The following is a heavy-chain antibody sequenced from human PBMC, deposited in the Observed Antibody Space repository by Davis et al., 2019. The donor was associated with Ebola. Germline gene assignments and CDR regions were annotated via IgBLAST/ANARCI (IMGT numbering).Heavy chain of an antibody. CDR3: ARAPNYDVLTGTSSYYFDY. J-gene: IGHJ4*02. CDR1: GYTFTSYG. D-gene: IGHD3-9*01. CDR2: ISGFNTNT. V-gene: IGHV1-18*04. Sequence: ASVQVSCKSSGYTFTSYGFVWVRQAPGLGLEWLGWISGFNTNTNFAQKFQGRVTVSKDKSTNTAYMDLRSLTSDDTAIYYCARAPNYDVLTGTSSYYFDYWGQGTLVTVSS.